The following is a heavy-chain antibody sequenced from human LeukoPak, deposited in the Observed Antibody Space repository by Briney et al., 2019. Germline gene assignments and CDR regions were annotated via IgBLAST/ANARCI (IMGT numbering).Heavy chain of an antibody. Sequence: GASVKVSCKASGYTFTSDGISWVRQAPGQGLEWMGWISAYNGNTNYAQKLQGRVTMTTDTSTSTAYMELRSLGSDDTAVYYCARDWGDVGSGGSGNFDYWGQGTLVTVSS. CDR1: GYTFTSDG. CDR2: ISAYNGNT. CDR3: ARDWGDVGSGGSGNFDY. J-gene: IGHJ4*02. V-gene: IGHV1-18*01. D-gene: IGHD3-16*01.